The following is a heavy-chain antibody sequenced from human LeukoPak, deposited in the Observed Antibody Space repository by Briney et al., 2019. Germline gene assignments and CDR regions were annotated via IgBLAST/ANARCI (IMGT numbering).Heavy chain of an antibody. D-gene: IGHD3-22*01. Sequence: GGSLRLSCAASGFTVSGNYMSWVRQAPGKGLEWVSVIYSGGTTYYTDSVKGRFTISRDNSKNTLYLQMNSLRAEDTAVYYCAKDAELYDSSGFYFDYWGQGTLVTVSS. CDR2: IYSGGTT. J-gene: IGHJ4*02. CDR3: AKDAELYDSSGFYFDY. V-gene: IGHV3-66*02. CDR1: GFTVSGNY.